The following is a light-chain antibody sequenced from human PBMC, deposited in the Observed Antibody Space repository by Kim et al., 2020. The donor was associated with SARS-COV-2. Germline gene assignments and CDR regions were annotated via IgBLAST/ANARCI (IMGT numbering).Light chain of an antibody. CDR1: SDNVGYQG. Sequence: RQTATVTCIGNSDNVGYQGAAWLQQHQGHPPKLLSYRNNNRPSGISERFSASRSGNTASLTISGLQPEDEADYYCSAWDRSVNAWVFGGGTQLTVL. V-gene: IGLV10-54*01. CDR3: SAWDRSVNAWV. CDR2: RNN. J-gene: IGLJ3*02.